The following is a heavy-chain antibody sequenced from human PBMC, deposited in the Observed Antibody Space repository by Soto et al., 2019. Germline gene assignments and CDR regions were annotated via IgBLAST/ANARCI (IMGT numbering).Heavy chain of an antibody. J-gene: IGHJ5*02. D-gene: IGHD3-10*01. V-gene: IGHV4-34*01. Sequence: PWETLSLTCAVYGGSFSGYYWGWIRQPPGKGLEWVGTVYYNENTYYNPSLKSRVTIPVDTAKNQFSLNLRSVTAADTAMYFCARRERYYGSPGWFDPWGPGTLVTVSS. CDR1: GGSFSGYY. CDR2: VYYNENT. CDR3: ARRERYYGSPGWFDP.